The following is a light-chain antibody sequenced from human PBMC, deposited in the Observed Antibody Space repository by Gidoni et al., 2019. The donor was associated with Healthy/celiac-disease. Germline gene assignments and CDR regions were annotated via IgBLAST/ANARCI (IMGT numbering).Light chain of an antibody. V-gene: IGKV3-11*01. Sequence: EIVLTQSPATLSLSPGERATLSCRASQSVSSYLAWYQQKPGQAPRLLIYDASNRATGIPARFSGSGSGTDFTLTISSLEPEDFAVYYCQQGLTFXGXTKVXIK. CDR1: QSVSSY. CDR2: DAS. J-gene: IGKJ4*01. CDR3: QQGLT.